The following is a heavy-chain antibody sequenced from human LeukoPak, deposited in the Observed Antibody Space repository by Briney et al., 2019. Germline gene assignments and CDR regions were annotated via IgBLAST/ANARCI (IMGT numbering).Heavy chain of an antibody. Sequence: GGSLRLSCAASGFTFNNYVMDWVRQAPGKGLEWVSSIGSSGSYIYYADSVEGRFTISRDNAKNSLYLQMNSLRAEDTAVYYCASLIRGVTADDYWGQGTLVTVSS. J-gene: IGHJ4*02. CDR1: GFTFNNYV. CDR3: ASLIRGVTADDY. V-gene: IGHV3-21*01. D-gene: IGHD3-10*01. CDR2: IGSSGSYI.